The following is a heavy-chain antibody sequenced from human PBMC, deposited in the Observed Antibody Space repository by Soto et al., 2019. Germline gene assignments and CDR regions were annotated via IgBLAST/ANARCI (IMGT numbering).Heavy chain of an antibody. D-gene: IGHD2-8*01. CDR2: IYTSGST. J-gene: IGHJ5*02. Sequence: QVQLQESGPGLVKPSETLSLTCTVSGGSISSYYWSWIRQPAGKGLEWIGRIYTSGSTNYNPSLKSRVTMSVDTSKNQFSLKLSSVTAAATAVYYCARGSCTNGVCYTNWFDPWGQGTLVTVSS. V-gene: IGHV4-4*07. CDR1: GGSISSYY. CDR3: ARGSCTNGVCYTNWFDP.